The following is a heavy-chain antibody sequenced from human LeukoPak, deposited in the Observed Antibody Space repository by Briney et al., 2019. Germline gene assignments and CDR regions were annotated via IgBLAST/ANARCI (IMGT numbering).Heavy chain of an antibody. CDR1: GFTFSDYY. Sequence: GGSLRLSCAASGFTFSDYYMSWVRQAPGKGLEWVSYISGSGSTVYYAASVRGRFTISRDNAKNSLFLQMNSLRAEDTAVYYCARDRGNSDPGDWFDSWGQGTLVTVSS. CDR3: ARDRGNSDPGDWFDS. V-gene: IGHV3-11*01. CDR2: ISGSGSTV. D-gene: IGHD4-23*01. J-gene: IGHJ5*01.